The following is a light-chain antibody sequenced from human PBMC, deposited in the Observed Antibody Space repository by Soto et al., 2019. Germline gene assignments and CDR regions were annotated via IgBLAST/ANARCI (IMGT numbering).Light chain of an antibody. V-gene: IGKV3-15*01. J-gene: IGKJ1*01. Sequence: EILMTQSPATLSVSLGERATLSCRASQSLRSSLAWYQQKPGQAPRLLIYDASTRATGIPARFSGSGSGTEFTLTISSLQSEDFTVYSCLQYHNLWAFGQGTKVDIK. CDR3: LQYHNLWA. CDR1: QSLRSS. CDR2: DAS.